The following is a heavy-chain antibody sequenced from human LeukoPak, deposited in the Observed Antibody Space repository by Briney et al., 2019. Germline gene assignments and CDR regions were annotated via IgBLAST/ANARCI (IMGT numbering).Heavy chain of an antibody. CDR3: ARDQGG. CDR2: ISAYNGNS. D-gene: IGHD3-16*01. J-gene: IGHJ4*02. V-gene: IGHV1-18*01. CDR1: GYTFTTYA. Sequence: VASAKVSCKASGYTFTTYAMNWVRQAPGQGLEWMGWISAYNGNSNYAQKLQGRVTMTTDTSTSTAYMELRSLRSDDTAVYYCARDQGGWGQGTLVTVSS.